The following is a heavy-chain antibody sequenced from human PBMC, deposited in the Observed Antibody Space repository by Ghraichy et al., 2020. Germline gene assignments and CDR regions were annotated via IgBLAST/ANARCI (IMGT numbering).Heavy chain of an antibody. V-gene: IGHV3-74*01. Sequence: GGSLRLSYAASGFTFSSYWMHWVRQVPGKGLVWVSRIRTDGSTTNYADSVKGRFTISRDNAKNTLYLQMNSLRAEDTAVYYCARGAYSSSQYSDSWGQGTLVTVSS. D-gene: IGHD6-13*01. J-gene: IGHJ4*02. CDR2: IRTDGSTT. CDR3: ARGAYSSSQYSDS. CDR1: GFTFSSYW.